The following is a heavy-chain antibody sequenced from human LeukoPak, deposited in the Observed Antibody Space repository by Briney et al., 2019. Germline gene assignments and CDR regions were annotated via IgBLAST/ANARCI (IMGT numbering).Heavy chain of an antibody. Sequence: GGSLRLSCAASGFTFSSYSMNWVRQAPGKGLEWVSSISSSKSYIYYADSLKDRFTISRDNAKNSLYLQMNSLRAEDTAVYYCARGKYSGYEGTFDYWGQGTLVTVSS. V-gene: IGHV3-21*01. D-gene: IGHD5-12*01. J-gene: IGHJ4*02. CDR3: ARGKYSGYEGTFDY. CDR1: GFTFSSYS. CDR2: ISSSKSYI.